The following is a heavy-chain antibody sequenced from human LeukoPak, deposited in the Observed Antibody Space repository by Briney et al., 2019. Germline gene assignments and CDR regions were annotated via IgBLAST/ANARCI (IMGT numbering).Heavy chain of an antibody. CDR1: GFTFSSYS. J-gene: IGHJ4*02. D-gene: IGHD2-2*03. V-gene: IGHV3-7*04. Sequence: PGGSLRLSCAASGFTFSSYSMNWVRQAPGKGLEWVAIIKEDGTEKYYVDSVKGRFTISRDNAKNSLYLQMNSLRDEDTAVYYCVRGVGWILDYWGQGILVTVAS. CDR3: VRGVGWILDY. CDR2: IKEDGTEK.